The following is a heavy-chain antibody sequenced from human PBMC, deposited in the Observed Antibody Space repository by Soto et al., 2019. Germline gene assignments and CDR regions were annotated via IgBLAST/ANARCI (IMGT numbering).Heavy chain of an antibody. J-gene: IGHJ4*02. CDR1: GYTFTSYG. CDR2: ISAYNGNT. D-gene: IGHD2-2*01. CDR3: ARDRSGCSSTSCPDWYGY. V-gene: IGHV1-18*01. Sequence: QVQLVQSGAEVKKPGASVKVSCKASGYTFTSYGISWVRQAPGQGLEWMGWISAYNGNTNYAQKLQGRVTMTTDTSTSTAYMELRSLRSDDTAVYYCARDRSGCSSTSCPDWYGYWGQGTLVTVSS.